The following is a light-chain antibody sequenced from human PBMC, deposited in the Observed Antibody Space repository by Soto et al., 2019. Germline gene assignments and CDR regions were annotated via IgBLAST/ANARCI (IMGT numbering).Light chain of an antibody. Sequence: DIQMTHSPSSLSASVWDRVTITWRASQSISSYLNWYQQKPGKAPKVLIYEASSLQSGVPSRFSGSGSGTDFTLTISSLQSEDFAIYYCQQYKSWPPITFGQGTRLEIK. V-gene: IGKV1-39*01. CDR2: EAS. CDR1: QSISSY. J-gene: IGKJ5*01. CDR3: QQYKSWPPIT.